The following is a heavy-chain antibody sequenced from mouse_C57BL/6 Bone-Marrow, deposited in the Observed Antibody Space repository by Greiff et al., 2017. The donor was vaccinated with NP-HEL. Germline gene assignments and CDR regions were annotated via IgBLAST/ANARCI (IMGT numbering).Heavy chain of an antibody. CDR3: ARGPFRDAMDY. D-gene: IGHD3-3*01. CDR2: INPSSGYT. CDR1: GYTFTSYW. Sequence: VQRVESGAELAKPGASVKLSCKASGYTFTSYWMHWVKQRPGQGLEWIGYINPSSGYTKYNQKFKDKATLTADKSSSTAYMQLSSLTYEDSAVYYCARGPFRDAMDYWGQGTSVTVSS. J-gene: IGHJ4*01. V-gene: IGHV1-7*01.